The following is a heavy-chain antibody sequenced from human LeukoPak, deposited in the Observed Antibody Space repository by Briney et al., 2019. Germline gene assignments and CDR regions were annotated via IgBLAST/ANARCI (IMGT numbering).Heavy chain of an antibody. V-gene: IGHV3-23*01. CDR2: ISGSGGST. D-gene: IGHD3-10*01. CDR3: AKAVGLWFGEFDY. J-gene: IGHJ4*02. Sequence: PGGSLRLSCAASGFTFSSYAMSWVRQAPGRGLEWVSAISGSGGSTYYADSVKGRFTISRDNSKNTLYLQMNSLRAEDTAVYYCAKAVGLWFGEFDYWGQGTLVTVSS. CDR1: GFTFSSYA.